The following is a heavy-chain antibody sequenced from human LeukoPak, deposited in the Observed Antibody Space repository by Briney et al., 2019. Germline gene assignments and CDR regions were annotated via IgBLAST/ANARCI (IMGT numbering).Heavy chain of an antibody. D-gene: IGHD5-18*01. J-gene: IGHJ4*02. CDR3: ANGERGYSYGFF. Sequence: GGSLRLSCAASGFTFSSSAMGWFRQAPEKGLEWVSAISSSGGSTYYADSVKDRFTISRDNSRNTLYLQMNSLRVEDTAVYYCANGERGYSYGFFWGQGTLVTVSS. CDR1: GFTFSSSA. CDR2: ISSSGGST. V-gene: IGHV3-23*01.